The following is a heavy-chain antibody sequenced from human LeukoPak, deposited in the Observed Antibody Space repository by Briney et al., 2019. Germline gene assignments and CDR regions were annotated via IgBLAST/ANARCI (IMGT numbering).Heavy chain of an antibody. J-gene: IGHJ6*03. CDR3: VTHHHEFWNGLYYMDV. CDR1: GGSISSSSHY. CDR2: LYYSGST. Sequence: PSQPLSLTRTVSGGSISSSSHYWGWIREPPGTEPEWIGALYYSGSTFYNPSLESRVTISVDTSKNHFSLNLTSVTAAETAVYYCVTHHHEFWNGLYYMDVWGKGTTVTVSS. D-gene: IGHD3-3*01. V-gene: IGHV4-39*02.